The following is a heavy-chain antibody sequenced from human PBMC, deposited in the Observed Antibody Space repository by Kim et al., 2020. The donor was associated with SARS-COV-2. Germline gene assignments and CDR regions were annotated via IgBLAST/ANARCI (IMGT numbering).Heavy chain of an antibody. CDR2: IYPGDSDT. J-gene: IGHJ6*02. V-gene: IGHV5-51*01. D-gene: IGHD3-3*01. CDR1: GYSFTSYW. CDR3: ARHDSPSTIFGVENYYYGMDV. Sequence: GESLKISCKGSGYSFTSYWIGWVRQMPGKGLEWMGIIYPGDSDTRYSPSFQGQVTISADKSISTAYLQWSSLKASDTAMYYCARHDSPSTIFGVENYYYGMDVWGQETTVTVSS.